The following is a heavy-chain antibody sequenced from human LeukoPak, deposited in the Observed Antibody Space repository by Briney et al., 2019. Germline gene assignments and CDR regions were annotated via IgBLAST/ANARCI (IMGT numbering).Heavy chain of an antibody. CDR3: ASGSGSYYGGYYFDY. D-gene: IGHD1-26*01. CDR2: INPSGGST. J-gene: IGHJ4*02. V-gene: IGHV1-46*01. Sequence: ASVKVSCKASGYTFTSYYMHWVRQAPGQGLEWMGIINPSGGSTSYAQKFQGRVTMTRDTSTSTVYMELSSLRSEDTAVYYCASGSGSYYGGYYFDYWGQGTLVTVSS. CDR1: GYTFTSYY.